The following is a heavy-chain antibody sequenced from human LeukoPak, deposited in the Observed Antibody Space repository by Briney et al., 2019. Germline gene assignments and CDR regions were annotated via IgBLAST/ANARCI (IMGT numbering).Heavy chain of an antibody. J-gene: IGHJ6*02. Sequence: GGSLRLSCVASGFTFTKCAMSWIRQAPGKGLEWVSYISSSSSTIYYADSVKGRFTISRDNAKNSLYLQMNSLRDEDTAVYYCARDTVRAHYYYGMDVWGQGTTVTVSS. V-gene: IGHV3-48*02. CDR1: GFTFTKCA. D-gene: IGHD4-11*01. CDR3: ARDTVRAHYYYGMDV. CDR2: ISSSSSTI.